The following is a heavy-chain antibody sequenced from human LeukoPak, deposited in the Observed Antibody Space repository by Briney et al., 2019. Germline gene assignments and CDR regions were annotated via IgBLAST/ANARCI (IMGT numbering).Heavy chain of an antibody. D-gene: IGHD3-10*01. CDR1: GYTFTSYG. CDR3: ARITMVRGVIITFGY. V-gene: IGHV1-18*01. Sequence: ASVKVSCKASGYTFTSYGISWVRQAPGQGLGWMGWISAHNGNTNYAQKLQGRVTMTTDTSTSTAYMELRSLRSDDTAVYYCARITMVRGVIITFGYWGQGTLVTVSS. CDR2: ISAHNGNT. J-gene: IGHJ4*02.